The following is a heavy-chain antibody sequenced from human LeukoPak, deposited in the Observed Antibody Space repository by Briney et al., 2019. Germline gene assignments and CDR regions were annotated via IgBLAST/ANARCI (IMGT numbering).Heavy chain of an antibody. CDR2: ISGSGGST. J-gene: IGHJ3*02. Sequence: GGSLRLSCAASGFTFSSYAISWVRQAPGKGLEWVSAISGSGGSTYYADSVKGRFTISRDNSKNTLYLQMNSLRAEDTAVYYCGKVRDSVGGGYAFDIWGQGKMVTV. V-gene: IGHV3-23*01. D-gene: IGHD3-16*01. CDR1: GFTFSSYA. CDR3: GKVRDSVGGGYAFDI.